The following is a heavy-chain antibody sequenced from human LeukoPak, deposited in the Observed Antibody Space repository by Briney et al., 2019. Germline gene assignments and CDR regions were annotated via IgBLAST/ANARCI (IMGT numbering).Heavy chain of an antibody. V-gene: IGHV5-51*07. CDR2: IYPGDSDT. Sequence: GESLKISCKGSGYSFTSYWIGWVHQMPGKGLEWMGIIYPGDSDTRYSPSSQGQVTISADKSISTAYLQWSSLKASDTAMYYCARQYYYDSQSSLGAFDIWGQGTMVTVSS. CDR1: GYSFTSYW. D-gene: IGHD3-22*01. CDR3: ARQYYYDSQSSLGAFDI. J-gene: IGHJ3*02.